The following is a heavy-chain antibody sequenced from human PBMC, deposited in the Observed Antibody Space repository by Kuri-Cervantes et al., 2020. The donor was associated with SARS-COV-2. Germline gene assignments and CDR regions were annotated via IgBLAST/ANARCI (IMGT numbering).Heavy chain of an antibody. D-gene: IGHD3-10*01. CDR2: IKQDGSEK. Sequence: SCAASGFTSSSYRMCGVRQAAGKGLEWVANIKQDGSEKYYVDFVKGRFTISRDNAKNSLYLQMNSLRVEDTALYYCARVLLHRTEWYFDLWGRGTLVTVSS. CDR3: ARVLLHRTEWYFDL. CDR1: GFTSSSYR. J-gene: IGHJ2*01. V-gene: IGHV3-7*03.